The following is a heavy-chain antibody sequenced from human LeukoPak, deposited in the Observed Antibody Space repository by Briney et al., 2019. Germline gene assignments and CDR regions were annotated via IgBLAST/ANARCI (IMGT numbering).Heavy chain of an antibody. V-gene: IGHV4-34*01. Sequence: SETLSLTCAVYGGSFSGYYWSWIRQPPGKGLEWIGEINHSGSTNYNPSLKSRVTISVDTSKNQFSLKLSSVTAADTAVYYCARKVWWLRSYFDYWGQGTLVTVSS. CDR3: ARKVWWLRSYFDY. J-gene: IGHJ4*02. D-gene: IGHD5-12*01. CDR1: GGSFSGYY. CDR2: INHSGST.